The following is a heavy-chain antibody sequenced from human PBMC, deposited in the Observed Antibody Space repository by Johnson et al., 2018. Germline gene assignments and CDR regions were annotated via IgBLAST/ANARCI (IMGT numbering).Heavy chain of an antibody. D-gene: IGHD3-9*01. V-gene: IGHV3-43D*03. J-gene: IGHJ3*02. Sequence: VQLVQSGGVVVQXGGSLRLSCAASGFTFDDYAMHWVRQAPGKGLEWVSLISWDGGSTYYADSVKGRFTISRDNSKNSLYLQMNSLRAEDTALYYCAKPISRLVIYDAFDIWGQGTMVTVSS. CDR2: ISWDGGST. CDR3: AKPISRLVIYDAFDI. CDR1: GFTFDDYA.